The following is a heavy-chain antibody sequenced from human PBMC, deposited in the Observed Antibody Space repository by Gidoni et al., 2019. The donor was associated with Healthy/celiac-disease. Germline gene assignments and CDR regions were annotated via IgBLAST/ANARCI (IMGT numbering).Heavy chain of an antibody. D-gene: IGHD6-19*01. CDR3: ARGVDSSGWYDDY. J-gene: IGHJ4*02. V-gene: IGHV4-34*01. CDR1: GGSFSGYY. Sequence: VQLQQWGAGLLQPSETLSLTCAVYGGSFSGYYWSWIRQPPGKGLEWIGESNQSGSTNYNPSLKSRVTISVDTSKNQFSLKLSSVTAADTAVYYCARGVDSSGWYDDYWGQGTLVTVSS. CDR2: SNQSGST.